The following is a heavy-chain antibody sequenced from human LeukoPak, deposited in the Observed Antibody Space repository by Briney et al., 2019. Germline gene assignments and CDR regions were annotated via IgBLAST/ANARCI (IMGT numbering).Heavy chain of an antibody. CDR1: GGSISSYY. CDR2: IYYSGST. J-gene: IGHJ6*04. V-gene: IGHV4-59*01. Sequence: SETLSLTCTVSGGSISSYYWSWIRQPSGKGLEWIGYIYYSGSTNYNPSLKSRVTISVDTSKNQFSLKLSSVTAADTAVYYCAREPDYYYGMDVWGKGTTVTVSS. CDR3: AREPDYYYGMDV.